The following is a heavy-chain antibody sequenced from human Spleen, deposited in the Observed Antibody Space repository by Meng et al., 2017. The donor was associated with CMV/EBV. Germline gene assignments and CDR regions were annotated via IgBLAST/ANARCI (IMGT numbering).Heavy chain of an antibody. CDR3: ARYSRNRYYYYGMDV. J-gene: IGHJ6*02. CDR1: GFTFGDYA. V-gene: IGHV3-49*04. Sequence: GGSLRLSCTASGFTFGDYAMSWVRQAPGKGLEWVGFIRSKAYGGTTEYAASVKGRFTISRDDSKSIAYLQMNSLRAEDTAVYYCARYSRNRYYYYGMDVWGQGTTVTVSS. D-gene: IGHD1-14*01. CDR2: IRSKAYGGTT.